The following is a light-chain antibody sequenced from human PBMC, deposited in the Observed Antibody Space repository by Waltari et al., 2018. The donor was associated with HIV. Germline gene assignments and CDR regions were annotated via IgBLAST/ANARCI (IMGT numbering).Light chain of an antibody. V-gene: IGKV1-8*01. CDR1: QGISSY. J-gene: IGKJ2*01. CDR2: AAS. CDR3: QQYYSYPYT. Sequence: AIRMTQSPSSFSASTGDRVTITCRASQGISSYLACYQQKPGKAPKLLIYAASTLQSGVPSRFSGSGSGTDFTLTISCLQSADFATYYWQQYYSYPYTFGQGTKLEIK.